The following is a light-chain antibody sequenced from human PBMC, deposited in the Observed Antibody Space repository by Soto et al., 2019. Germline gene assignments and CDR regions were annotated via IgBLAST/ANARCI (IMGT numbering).Light chain of an antibody. CDR1: GSDVGGYNY. CDR2: GVT. Sequence: QSALTQPASVSGSPRQSITISCAGTGSDVGGYNYVSWYQQHPGKAPKLMIYGVTNRPSGVSNRFSGSKSGNTASLTISGLQAEDEADYYCSSYTSSSTLVFGTGTKVTVL. J-gene: IGLJ1*01. CDR3: SSYTSSSTLV. V-gene: IGLV2-14*01.